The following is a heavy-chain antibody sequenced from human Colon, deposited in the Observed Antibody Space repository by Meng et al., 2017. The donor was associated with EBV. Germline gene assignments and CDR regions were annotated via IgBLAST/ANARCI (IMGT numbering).Heavy chain of an antibody. CDR2: IYYSGST. D-gene: IGHD2-15*01. J-gene: IGHJ4*02. V-gene: IGHV4-59*11. Sequence: QVHVNESGPGLVGPSETLSLTGTVSGVSIVGHYWSWIRQPPGKGLEWIGYIYYSGSTNYNPSLKSRVTMSVDTSKNQFSLTLTSVTTADTADYYCARDDCSGGSCYADWGQGTLVTVSS. CDR3: ARDDCSGGSCYAD. CDR1: GVSIVGHY.